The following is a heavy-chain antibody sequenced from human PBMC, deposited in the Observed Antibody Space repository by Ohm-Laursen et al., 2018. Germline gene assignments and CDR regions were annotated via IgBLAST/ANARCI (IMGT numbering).Heavy chain of an antibody. D-gene: IGHD3-9*01. V-gene: IGHV4-39*07. CDR1: GGSISSVNYY. CDR3: ARDNYDILTENWFDP. CDR2: IYTSGTT. J-gene: IGHJ5*02. Sequence: SETLSLTCGVSGGSISSVNYYWGWVRQTPGKGLEWIGRIYTSGTTNYNPSLKSRVTMSLDTSKNQFSLKLSSVTAADTAVYYCARDNYDILTENWFDPWGRGTLVTVSS.